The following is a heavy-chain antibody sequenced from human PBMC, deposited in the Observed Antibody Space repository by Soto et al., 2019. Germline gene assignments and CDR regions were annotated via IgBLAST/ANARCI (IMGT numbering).Heavy chain of an antibody. Sequence: ASVKVSCKASGYIFVNYGIACVRQAPGQGFEWMGWISPYSGNTHYASKVQGRLTMTTDTSTSTAYMDLGSLTSDDTAVYYCARSIASAGNYYYYGMDVWGQGTTVTVSS. CDR2: ISPYSGNT. J-gene: IGHJ6*02. V-gene: IGHV1-18*01. D-gene: IGHD6-13*01. CDR3: ARSIASAGNYYYYGMDV. CDR1: GYIFVNYG.